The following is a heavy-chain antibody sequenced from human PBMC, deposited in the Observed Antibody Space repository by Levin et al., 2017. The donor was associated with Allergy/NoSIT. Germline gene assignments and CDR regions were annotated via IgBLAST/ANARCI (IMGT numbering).Heavy chain of an antibody. J-gene: IGHJ4*02. D-gene: IGHD6-13*01. CDR2: IHHSESA. V-gene: IGHV4-4*02. CDR1: GDSISGNNW. Sequence: SETLSLTCAVSGDSISGNNWWNWVRQPPGEGLEWIAEIHHSESANYKSSLKSRVSMSVDKSKNQFSLKLTSVPAADTAVYYCARRVSTWFIDYWGQGILVTVSS. CDR3: ARRVSTWFIDY.